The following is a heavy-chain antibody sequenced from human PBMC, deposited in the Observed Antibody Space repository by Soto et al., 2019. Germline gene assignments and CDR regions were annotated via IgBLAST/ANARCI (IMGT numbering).Heavy chain of an antibody. D-gene: IGHD1-26*01. CDR1: GFTVSAYT. CDR3: ARWEQPLFDY. CDR2: ISSDGNNK. Sequence: QVQLVESGGGVVQPGRSLRLSCAASGFTVSAYTMHWVRQDPGKGLEWVAVISSDGNNKYYTDSVKGRFTISRDTSTNTLYLQMSSLRAEDTAVYYCARWEQPLFDYWGQGTLVTVSS. V-gene: IGHV3-30-3*01. J-gene: IGHJ4*02.